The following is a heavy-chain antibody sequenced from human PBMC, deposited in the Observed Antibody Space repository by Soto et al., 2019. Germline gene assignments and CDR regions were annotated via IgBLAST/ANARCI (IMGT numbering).Heavy chain of an antibody. CDR2: ISSSGSTI. CDR3: AREMGYCGGGSCRGNYYSYYGMDV. J-gene: IGHJ6*02. CDR1: GFTFSDYY. D-gene: IGHD2-15*01. Sequence: QVQLVESGGGLVKPGGSLRLSCAASGFTFSDYYMSWIRQAPGKGLEWVSYISSSGSTIYYADSVKGRFTISRDNAKNALCLRMKSLGAEGTAVYYCAREMGYCGGGSCRGNYYSYYGMDVWGQGTTVTVSS. V-gene: IGHV3-11*01.